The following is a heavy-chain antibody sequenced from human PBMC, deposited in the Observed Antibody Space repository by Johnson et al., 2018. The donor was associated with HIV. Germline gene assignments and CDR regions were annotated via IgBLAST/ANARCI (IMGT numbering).Heavy chain of an antibody. J-gene: IGHJ3*02. CDR3: ARGVGNDAFDM. Sequence: QVQLVESGGGVVQPGRSLSLSCAASGFTFSSYAMHWVRQAPGKGLEWVSVISYDGSNKYYADSVKGRFTISRDNSKNTLYLQMTSLRAEDTAVYYCARGVGNDAFDMWGQGTLVTVSS. D-gene: IGHD1-26*01. V-gene: IGHV3-30-3*01. CDR1: GFTFSSYA. CDR2: ISYDGSNK.